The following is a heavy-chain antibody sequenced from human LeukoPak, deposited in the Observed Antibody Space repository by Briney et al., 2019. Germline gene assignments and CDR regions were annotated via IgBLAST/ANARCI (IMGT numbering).Heavy chain of an antibody. V-gene: IGHV1-46*01. D-gene: IGHD3-16*01. CDR3: ERDFRATFGGVMASAFDY. CDR1: GYTFTDHY. Sequence: ASVKVSCKASGYTFTDHYMHWVRQAPGQGLEWMGIINPVGGGTTYAQHFQGRVTMTRDTSTSTVCMELRSLRSEDTAVYYCERDFRATFGGVMASAFDYWGQGTLVTVSP. CDR2: INPVGGGT. J-gene: IGHJ4*02.